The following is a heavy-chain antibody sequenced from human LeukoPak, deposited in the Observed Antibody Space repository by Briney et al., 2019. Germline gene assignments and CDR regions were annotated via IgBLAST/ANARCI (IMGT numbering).Heavy chain of an antibody. Sequence: GSSVKVSCKASGGTFSSYAISWVRQAPGQGLEWMGGIIPIFGTANYAQKFQGRVTITTDESTSTAYMELSSLRSEDTAVYYCARGLRAGNWDAFDIWGQGTMVTVSS. J-gene: IGHJ3*02. CDR2: IIPIFGTA. CDR1: GGTFSSYA. D-gene: IGHD1-1*01. V-gene: IGHV1-69*05. CDR3: ARGLRAGNWDAFDI.